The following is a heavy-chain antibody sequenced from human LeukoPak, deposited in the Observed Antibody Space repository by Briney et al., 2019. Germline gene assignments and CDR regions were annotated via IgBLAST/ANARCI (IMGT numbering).Heavy chain of an antibody. CDR1: GYTFTSYA. Sequence: GASVKVSCKASGYTFTSYAMNWVRQAPGQGLEWVGWINTNTGNPKYAQGFTGRFVFSLHTSVSTASLQISSLKAEDTAVYYCARDRRYGDYVKGWFDPWGQGTLVTVSS. CDR3: ARDRRYGDYVKGWFDP. V-gene: IGHV7-4-1*02. CDR2: INTNTGNP. J-gene: IGHJ5*02. D-gene: IGHD4-17*01.